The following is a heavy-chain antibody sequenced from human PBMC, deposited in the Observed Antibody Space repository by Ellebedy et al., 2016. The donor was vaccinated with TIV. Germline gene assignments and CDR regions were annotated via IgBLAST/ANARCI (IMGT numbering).Heavy chain of an antibody. V-gene: IGHV3-30*18. Sequence: GGSLRLSCAASGFTFSADVMHWVRQAPGKGLEWVAVIADDGRNKHYADSVKGRFTISRDNSKNTLYLEMNSLRPEDTAVYYCAKVMGEQWLVFDYWGQGTLVTVSS. J-gene: IGHJ4*02. CDR1: GFTFSADV. CDR3: AKVMGEQWLVFDY. CDR2: IADDGRNK. D-gene: IGHD6-19*01.